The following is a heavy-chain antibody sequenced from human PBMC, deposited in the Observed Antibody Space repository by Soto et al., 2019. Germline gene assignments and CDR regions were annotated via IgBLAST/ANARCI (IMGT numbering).Heavy chain of an antibody. CDR2: MLSNGFS. J-gene: IGHJ5*02. D-gene: IGHD3-16*01. CDR3: VRSGHTFGGVT. Sequence: SETLSLTCTVSGASMNNYYGSWVRQTPGKGLEWIGYMLSNGFSNYNSSLKSRVSISVDTSKNQFSLRLTSVTAADTAIYYCVRSGHTFGGVTWGLGTLVTVSS. V-gene: IGHV4-59*01. CDR1: GASMNNYY.